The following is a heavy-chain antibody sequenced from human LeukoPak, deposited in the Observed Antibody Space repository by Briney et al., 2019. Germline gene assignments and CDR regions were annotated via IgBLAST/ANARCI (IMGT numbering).Heavy chain of an antibody. CDR1: GFTFSRYG. Sequence: GGSLRLSCAASGFTFSRYGMHWVRQAPGKGLEWAAIISYDGSSKYYADSVKGRFTISRDNSKNTLYLQMNSLRVEDTAVYYCAKDRSCSSTSCYWVDYWGQGTLVTISS. D-gene: IGHD2-2*01. CDR3: AKDRSCSSTSCYWVDY. CDR2: ISYDGSSK. J-gene: IGHJ4*02. V-gene: IGHV3-30*18.